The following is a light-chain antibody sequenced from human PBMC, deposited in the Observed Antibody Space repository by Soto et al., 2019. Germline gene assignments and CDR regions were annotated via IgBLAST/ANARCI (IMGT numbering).Light chain of an antibody. CDR3: CSFSGTSTLYV. J-gene: IGLJ1*01. CDR2: GNS. Sequence: QSVLTQPPSVSGAPGQRVTISCTGSSSNIGAGYDVHWYQQLPGTAPKLLIYGNSNRPSGVPDRFSGSKSGTSASLAITGLQAEDEADYYCCSFSGTSTLYVFGSGTKVTVL. V-gene: IGLV1-40*01. CDR1: SSNIGAGYD.